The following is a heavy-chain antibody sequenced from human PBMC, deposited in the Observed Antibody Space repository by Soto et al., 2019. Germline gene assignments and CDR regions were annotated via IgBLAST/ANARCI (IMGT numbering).Heavy chain of an antibody. CDR3: ARAVLPSIVGAVDY. J-gene: IGHJ4*02. D-gene: IGHD1-26*01. CDR1: GFTFSDYY. CDR2: ISSSSSYT. V-gene: IGHV3-11*06. Sequence: QVQLVESGGGLVKPGGSLRLSCAASGFTFSDYYMSWIRQAPGKGLEWVSYISSSSSYTNYADSVKGRFTISRDNAKNSLYLHMNSLRAEDTAVYYCARAVLPSIVGAVDYWGQGTLVTVSS.